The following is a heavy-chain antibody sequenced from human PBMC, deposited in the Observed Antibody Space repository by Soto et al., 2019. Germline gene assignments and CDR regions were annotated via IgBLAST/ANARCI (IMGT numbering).Heavy chain of an antibody. CDR2: ISPDTSRT. CDR1: EYSFANQW. V-gene: IGHV5-51*01. CDR3: TKLLNEVSKKSPWLVH. D-gene: IGHD1-26*01. Sequence: VESLQISCKGPEYSFANQWIGWVRQMPGKGLEWVGIISPDTSRTLYSPSLQGQVTISVDKSISTVYLQWNSLKASDTAMYYCTKLLNEVSKKSPWLVHSSLGTWVTVS. J-gene: IGHJ5*02.